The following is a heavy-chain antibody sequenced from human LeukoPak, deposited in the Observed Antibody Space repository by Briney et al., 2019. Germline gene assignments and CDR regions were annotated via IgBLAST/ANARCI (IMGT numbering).Heavy chain of an antibody. D-gene: IGHD2-2*02. CDR3: ARGDTKYCSSASCHNPFDQ. J-gene: IGHJ4*02. V-gene: IGHV3-11*04. Sequence: GGSLRLSCAASGFTFSDYYMSWIRQAPGKGLEWVSFISSSGTSMNYANSVQGRFTISRDNAKNSLNLPMNSLRVEDTAVYYCARGDTKYCSSASCHNPFDQWGQGTLVTVSS. CDR2: ISSSGTSM. CDR1: GFTFSDYY.